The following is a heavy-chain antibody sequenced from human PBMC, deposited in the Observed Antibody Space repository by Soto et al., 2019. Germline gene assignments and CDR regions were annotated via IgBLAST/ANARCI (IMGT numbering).Heavy chain of an antibody. Sequence: SETLSLTCAVYGGSFSGYYWSWIRQPPGKGLEWIGEINHSGSTNYNPSLKSRVTISVDTSKNQFSLKLSSVTAADTAVYYCARARGCSGGSCYSSSYYYYYMDVWGKGTTVTVSS. CDR1: GGSFSGYY. D-gene: IGHD2-15*01. CDR3: ARARGCSGGSCYSSSYYYYYMDV. J-gene: IGHJ6*03. V-gene: IGHV4-34*01. CDR2: INHSGST.